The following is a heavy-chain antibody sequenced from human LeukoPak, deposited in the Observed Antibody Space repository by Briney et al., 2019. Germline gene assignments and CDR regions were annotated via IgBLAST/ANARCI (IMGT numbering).Heavy chain of an antibody. V-gene: IGHV4-39*01. CDR1: GGSISSSSYY. CDR2: IYYSGST. D-gene: IGHD3-22*01. Sequence: SETLSLTCTVAGGSISSSSYYWGWIRQPPGKGLEWIGSIYYSGSTYYNPSLKSRVTISVDTSKNQISLKLSSVTAADTAVYYCARYHPGNCYDSSGSAFDYWGQGTLVTVSS. J-gene: IGHJ4*02. CDR3: ARYHPGNCYDSSGSAFDY.